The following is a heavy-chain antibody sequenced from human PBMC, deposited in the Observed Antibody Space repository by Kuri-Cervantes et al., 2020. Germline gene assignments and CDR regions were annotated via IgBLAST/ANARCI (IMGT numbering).Heavy chain of an antibody. V-gene: IGHV4-34*01. D-gene: IGHD3-16*01. J-gene: IGHJ3*02. Sequence: ESLKISCAVYGGSFSGYYWSWIRQPPGKGLEWIGEINHSGSTNYNSSLKSRVTISIDTSKNQFSLKLSSVTAADTAVYYCARFNYAGGDYDAFDIWGQGTVVTVSS. CDR1: GGSFSGYY. CDR3: ARFNYAGGDYDAFDI. CDR2: INHSGST.